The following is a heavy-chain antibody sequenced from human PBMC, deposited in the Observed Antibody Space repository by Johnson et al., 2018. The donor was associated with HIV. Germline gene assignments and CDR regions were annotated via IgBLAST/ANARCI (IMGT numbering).Heavy chain of an antibody. CDR1: GFTFADYD. Sequence: VQLVESVGGLVQPGGSLRLSCAASGFTFADYDMRWVRQAPGKGLAWVSAVTAGGVNTYYADSVEGRFTISRDNSKNTLYLQMNSLRAEDTAVYYCARSRRGACEVWGQGSMVTVSS. CDR2: VTAGGVNT. V-gene: IGHV3-23*04. J-gene: IGHJ3*01. CDR3: ARSRRGACEV. D-gene: IGHD3-10*01.